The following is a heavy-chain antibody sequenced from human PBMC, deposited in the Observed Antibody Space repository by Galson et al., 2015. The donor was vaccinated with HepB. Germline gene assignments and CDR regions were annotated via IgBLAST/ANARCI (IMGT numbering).Heavy chain of an antibody. J-gene: IGHJ4*02. CDR2: INAGNGNT. D-gene: IGHD5-24*01. V-gene: IGHV1-3*01. CDR3: ARRDGYNYHY. Sequence: SVKVSCKASGYTFTSYAMHWVRQAPGQSLEWMGWINAGNGNTKSSQNFQGRVTITRDTSASTAYMELSSLRSEDTAVYYCARRDGYNYHYWGQGTLVTVSS. CDR1: GYTFTSYA.